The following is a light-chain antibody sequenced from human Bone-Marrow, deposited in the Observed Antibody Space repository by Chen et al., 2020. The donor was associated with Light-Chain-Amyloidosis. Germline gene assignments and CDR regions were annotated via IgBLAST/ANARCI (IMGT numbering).Light chain of an antibody. V-gene: IGKV3-20*01. Sequence: EIVFTQSPGTLSLSPGEGANLSCRASQTISSNYLTWYQQKFGQDPRLLIYGSSSRATGIPDRFTGSGSGTDFTLTINRLEPEDFAMYYCQQYGTSPLTFGGGTKVEIK. J-gene: IGKJ4*01. CDR1: QTISSNY. CDR2: GSS. CDR3: QQYGTSPLT.